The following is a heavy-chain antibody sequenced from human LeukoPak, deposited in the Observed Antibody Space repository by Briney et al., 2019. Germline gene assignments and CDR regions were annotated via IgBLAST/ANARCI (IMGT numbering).Heavy chain of an antibody. CDR2: ISYDGSNK. D-gene: IGHD4-17*01. Sequence: GRSLRLSCAASGFTFSSYAMHWVRQAPGKGLEWVAVISYDGSNKYYADSVKGRFTISRDNSKNTLCLQMNSLRAEDTAVYYCARSSAGDYALFDPWGQGTLVTVSS. CDR3: ARSSAGDYALFDP. CDR1: GFTFSSYA. J-gene: IGHJ5*02. V-gene: IGHV3-30*04.